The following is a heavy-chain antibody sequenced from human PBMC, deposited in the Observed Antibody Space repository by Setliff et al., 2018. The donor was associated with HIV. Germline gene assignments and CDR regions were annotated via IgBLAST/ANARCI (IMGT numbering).Heavy chain of an antibody. D-gene: IGHD2-2*02. Sequence: ASVKVSCKTSGYTFTSYDINWVRQATGQGLEWMGWMNPNSGNRGYAQKFQGRVTITRDTSASTAYMELSSLRSEDTAVYYCARDRRPAGINYGYGYLDDWGQGTLVTVSS. CDR3: ARDRRPAGINYGYGYLDD. CDR2: MNPNSGNR. CDR1: GYTFTSYD. J-gene: IGHJ4*02. V-gene: IGHV1-8*03.